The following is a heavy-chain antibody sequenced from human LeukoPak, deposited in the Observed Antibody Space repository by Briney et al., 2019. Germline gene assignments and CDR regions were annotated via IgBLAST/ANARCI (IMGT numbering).Heavy chain of an antibody. J-gene: IGHJ4*02. D-gene: IGHD1-7*01. Sequence: GGSLRLSCAASGFAFSSYWMHWVRQAPGKGLVWVSYIKSDGTTTNYADSVQGRFTISRDNARNTLYLQMNSLRAEDTAVYYCARSRTLGYWGQGTLVTVSS. CDR1: GFAFSSYW. CDR3: ARSRTLGY. V-gene: IGHV3-74*01. CDR2: IKSDGTTT.